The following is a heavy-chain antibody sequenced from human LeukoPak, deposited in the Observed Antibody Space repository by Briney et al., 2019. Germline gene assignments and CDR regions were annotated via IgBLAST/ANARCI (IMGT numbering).Heavy chain of an antibody. CDR3: ARELYGGRDY. D-gene: IGHD4-23*01. J-gene: IGHJ4*02. CDR1: GGSISSGSYY. CDR2: IYTSGST. V-gene: IGHV4-61*02. Sequence: SETLSLTCTVSGGSISSGSYYWSWIRQPAGKGLEWIGRIYTSGSTNYNPSLKSRVTISVDRSKNQFSLKLSSVTAADTAVYYCARELYGGRDYWGQGILVTVSS.